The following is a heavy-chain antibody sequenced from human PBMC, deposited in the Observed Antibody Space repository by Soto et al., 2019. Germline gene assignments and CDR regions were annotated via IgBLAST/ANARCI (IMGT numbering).Heavy chain of an antibody. V-gene: IGHV3-74*01. D-gene: IGHD3-3*01. Sequence: GGSLRLSCAASGFTFSSYGMHWVRQAPGKGLVWVSRINSDGSSTSYADSVKGRFTISRDNAKNTLYLQMNSLRAEDTAVYYCARVEGYYDFWSGYSSMIGLDYWGQGTLVTVSS. CDR1: GFTFSSYG. CDR3: ARVEGYYDFWSGYSSMIGLDY. J-gene: IGHJ4*02. CDR2: INSDGSST.